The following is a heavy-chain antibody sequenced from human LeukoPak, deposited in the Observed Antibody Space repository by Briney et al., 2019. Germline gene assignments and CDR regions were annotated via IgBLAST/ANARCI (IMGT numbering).Heavy chain of an antibody. Sequence: GRSLRLSCAASGFTFDDYAMHWVRQAPGKGLEWVSGISWNSGSIGYADSVKGRFTISRDNAKNSLYLQMNSLRAEDTAVYYCARDRSLYSSTWYVPRDGFDIWGQGTMVTVSS. CDR3: ARDRSLYSSTWYVPRDGFDI. V-gene: IGHV3-9*01. J-gene: IGHJ3*02. CDR1: GFTFDDYA. CDR2: ISWNSGSI. D-gene: IGHD6-13*01.